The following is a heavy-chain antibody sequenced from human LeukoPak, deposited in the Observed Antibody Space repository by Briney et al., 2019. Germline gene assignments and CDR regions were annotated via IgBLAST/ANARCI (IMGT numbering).Heavy chain of an antibody. CDR3: AREGTTVTPDAFDI. CDR2: IKQDGSEK. Sequence: GGSLRLSCAASGFTFSSYWMSWVRQAPGKGLEWVANIKQDGSEKYYVDSVKGRFTISRDNAKNSLYLQMNSLRAEDTAVYYCAREGTTVTPDAFDIWGQGIMVTVSS. J-gene: IGHJ3*02. D-gene: IGHD4-17*01. CDR1: GFTFSSYW. V-gene: IGHV3-7*01.